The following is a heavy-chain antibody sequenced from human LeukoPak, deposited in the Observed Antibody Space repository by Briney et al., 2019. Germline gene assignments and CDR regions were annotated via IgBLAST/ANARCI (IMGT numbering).Heavy chain of an antibody. CDR3: AKVSVVTTVTSCLDY. Sequence: GGSLRLSCVVSGFTFSSYAMSWVRQAPGKGLEWVSVISGSGGSTYYADSVKGRFTISRDNSKNTLYLQMNSLRAEDTAVYYCAKVSVVTTVTSCLDYWGQGTLVTVSS. CDR2: ISGSGGST. D-gene: IGHD4-17*01. V-gene: IGHV3-23*01. J-gene: IGHJ4*02. CDR1: GFTFSSYA.